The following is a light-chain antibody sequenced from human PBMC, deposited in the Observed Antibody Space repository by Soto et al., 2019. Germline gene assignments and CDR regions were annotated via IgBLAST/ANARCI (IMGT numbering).Light chain of an antibody. CDR3: QQYGNFGWM. V-gene: IGKV3-20*01. CDR2: GAS. Sequence: EIVLTQSPGTLSLSPGERATLSCRASQSVSSSYLAWYQQKPGQAPRLLIYGASSSATGIPDRFSGSGSGTDYTLTISILEPYDFAVYYCQQYGNFGWMFGQETRVEIK. J-gene: IGKJ1*01. CDR1: QSVSSSY.